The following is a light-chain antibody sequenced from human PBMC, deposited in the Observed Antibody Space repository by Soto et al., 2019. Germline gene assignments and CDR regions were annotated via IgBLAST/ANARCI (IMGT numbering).Light chain of an antibody. CDR3: QQSYSSPWT. CDR2: ATS. Sequence: DIQMTQSPPFLSASVGDRVTITCRASQTVSSYLNWYQQKPGKAPKLLIYATSSLQSGVPSRFSGSGSGTDFTLTISSLQPEDFATYHCQQSYSSPWTFGQGTKVEFK. CDR1: QTVSSY. J-gene: IGKJ1*01. V-gene: IGKV1-39*01.